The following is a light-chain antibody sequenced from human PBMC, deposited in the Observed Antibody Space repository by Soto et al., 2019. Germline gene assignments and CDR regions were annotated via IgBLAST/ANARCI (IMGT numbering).Light chain of an antibody. J-gene: IGLJ2*01. CDR1: SSDVGGYNY. CDR3: SSYTNRNTLV. CDR2: DVR. V-gene: IGLV2-14*03. Sequence: QSALTQPASVSGSPGQSVTISCTGTSSDVGGYNYVSWYQQHPGRAPKVIIYDVRNRPSGVSDRFSGSKSGNTASLTISGLQAEDEADYYCSSYTNRNTLVFGGGTKLTVL.